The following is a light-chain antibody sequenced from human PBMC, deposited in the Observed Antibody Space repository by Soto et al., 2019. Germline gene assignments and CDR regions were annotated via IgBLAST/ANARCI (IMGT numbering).Light chain of an antibody. CDR1: SSDVGGYNH. J-gene: IGLJ1*01. CDR3: CSYAGSYIYV. V-gene: IGLV2-11*01. Sequence: QSALTQPRSVSGCPGQSVAISCTGTSSDVGGYNHVSWYQHHPGKGPKLILYDVSKRPSGVPNRFSGSKSGNTASLTISGLQPEDEADYYCCSYAGSYIYVFGTGTKVTVL. CDR2: DVS.